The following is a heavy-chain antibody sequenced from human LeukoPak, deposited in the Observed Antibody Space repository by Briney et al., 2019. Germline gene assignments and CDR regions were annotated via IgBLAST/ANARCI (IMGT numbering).Heavy chain of an antibody. Sequence: PGGSLRLSCAASGFTFSSYAMSWVRQAPGKGLEWVSAISGSGGSTYYADSVKGRFTISRDNSKNTLYLQMNSLRAEDTAVYYCAKEDGDSSGWCDGAEYFQHWGQGTLVTVSS. CDR1: GFTFSSYA. V-gene: IGHV3-23*01. CDR3: AKEDGDSSGWCDGAEYFQH. CDR2: ISGSGGST. D-gene: IGHD6-19*01. J-gene: IGHJ1*01.